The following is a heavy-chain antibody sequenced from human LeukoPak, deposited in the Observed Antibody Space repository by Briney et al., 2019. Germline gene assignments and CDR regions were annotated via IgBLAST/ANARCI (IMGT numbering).Heavy chain of an antibody. D-gene: IGHD6-19*01. CDR2: IKQDGSEN. CDR3: AREGMISVAGNPLDY. J-gene: IGHJ4*02. V-gene: IGHV3-7*01. Sequence: GGSLRLSCAASGFTLSTFWMSWVRQAPGKGLEWVANIKQDGSENYYVDSVKVRFTISRDNAKNSLFLQMNSLRAEDTAVYYCAREGMISVAGNPLDYWGQGTLVTVSS. CDR1: GFTLSTFW.